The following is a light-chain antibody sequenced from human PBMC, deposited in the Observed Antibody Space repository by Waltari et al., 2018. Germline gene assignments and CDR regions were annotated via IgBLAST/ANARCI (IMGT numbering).Light chain of an antibody. Sequence: EIVLTQSPGTLSLSPGERATLSCRARPSVTSISLTWYHQKLGQAPRPLIYGTSSRATGIPDRFSGSGSGTEFTLTISRLEAEDFAVYYCQQYDGWVVTFGGGTKVEI. J-gene: IGKJ4*01. CDR3: QQYDGWVVT. CDR2: GTS. CDR1: PSVTSIS. V-gene: IGKV3-20*01.